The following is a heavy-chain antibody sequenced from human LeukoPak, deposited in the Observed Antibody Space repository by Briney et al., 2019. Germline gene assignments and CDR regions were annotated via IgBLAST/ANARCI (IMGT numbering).Heavy chain of an antibody. V-gene: IGHV3-7*01. CDR2: INPDGNKK. Sequence: GGSLRLSCAVSGLTFSSSWMDWVRQAPGKGLEWVASINPDGNKKYSADSVKGRFTISRDNAENSLYLQMNGLRVEDTAVYYCTRRLDDWGQGTLVTVSS. CDR3: TRRLDD. CDR1: GLTFSSSW. D-gene: IGHD3-16*01. J-gene: IGHJ4*02.